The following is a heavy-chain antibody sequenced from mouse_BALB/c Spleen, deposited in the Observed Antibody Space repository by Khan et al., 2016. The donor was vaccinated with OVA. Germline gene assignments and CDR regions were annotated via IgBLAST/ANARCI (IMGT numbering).Heavy chain of an antibody. V-gene: IGHV5-6-4*01. Sequence: EVELVESGGGLVRPGGSLKLSCAASGFSFTSYTMSWVRQTPEKRLEWVATISSGSTYTYYPDSVKGRFPISRDNAKNTLYLQMSSLKSEDTAMSYSTRDGNYDHWDFDVWGAGTTVTVSS. CDR2: ISSGSTYT. J-gene: IGHJ1*01. CDR1: GFSFTSYT. CDR3: TRDGNYDHWDFDV. D-gene: IGHD2-1*01.